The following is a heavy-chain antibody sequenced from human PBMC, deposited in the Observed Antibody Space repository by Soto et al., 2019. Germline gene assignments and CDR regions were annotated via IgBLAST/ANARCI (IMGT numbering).Heavy chain of an antibody. D-gene: IGHD4-4*01. CDR1: GLKFSDAW. Sequence: EVQLVESGGGLVKPGDSLRLSCAVSGLKFSDAWMNGVRQAPGKGLEWVGRIKSKGGGETKDYAAPVKGRFAISRDDSRDTLDLQMNSLKIEDTAVYYCAWDNSGRFRTDHWGQGTLVTVS. CDR3: AWDNSGRFRTDH. J-gene: IGHJ4*02. V-gene: IGHV3-15*07. CDR2: IKSKGGGETK.